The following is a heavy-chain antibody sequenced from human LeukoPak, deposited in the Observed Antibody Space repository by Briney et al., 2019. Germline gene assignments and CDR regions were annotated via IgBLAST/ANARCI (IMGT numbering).Heavy chain of an antibody. CDR3: ARGASIVATKSPFDY. CDR2: ISGSGGGT. Sequence: GGSLRLSCAASGFTFSSYAMSWVRQAPGKGLEWVSAISGSGGGTYYADSVKGRFTISRDNSKNTLYLQMNSLRAEDTAVYYCARGASIVATKSPFDYWGQGTLVTVSS. CDR1: GFTFSSYA. J-gene: IGHJ4*02. D-gene: IGHD5-12*01. V-gene: IGHV3-23*01.